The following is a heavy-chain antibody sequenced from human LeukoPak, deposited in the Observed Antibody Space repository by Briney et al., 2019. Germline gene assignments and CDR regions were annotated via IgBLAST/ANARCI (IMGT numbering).Heavy chain of an antibody. CDR1: GGSISNYY. J-gene: IGHJ4*02. D-gene: IGHD3-3*01. CDR2: FFISGYT. V-gene: IGHV4-4*07. Sequence: SETLSLTCTVSGGSISNYYWSWIRQPAGKGLEWIGRFFISGYTSYNPSLKSRVTMSLDTSKNQFSLKLSSVTAADTAVYYCAGLGSDFWSGYSDYWGQGTLVTVSS. CDR3: AGLGSDFWSGYSDY.